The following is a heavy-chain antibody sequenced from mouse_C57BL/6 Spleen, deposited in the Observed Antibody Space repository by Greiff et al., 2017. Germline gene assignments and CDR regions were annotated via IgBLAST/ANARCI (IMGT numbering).Heavy chain of an antibody. CDR3: AGNYGSSSMDY. J-gene: IGHJ4*01. Sequence: EVHLVESGGGLVKPGGSLKLSCAASGFTFSSYAMSWVRQTPEKRLEWVATISDGGSYTYYPDNVKGRFTISRDNAKNNLYLQMSHLKSEDTAMYYCAGNYGSSSMDYWGQGTSVTVSS. CDR1: GFTFSSYA. V-gene: IGHV5-4*01. D-gene: IGHD1-1*01. CDR2: ISDGGSYT.